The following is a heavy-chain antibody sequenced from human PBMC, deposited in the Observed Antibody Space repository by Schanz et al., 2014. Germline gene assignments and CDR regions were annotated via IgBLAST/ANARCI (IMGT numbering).Heavy chain of an antibody. Sequence: EVQLVESGGGLIQPGGSLRLSCAVSGFTVNTNYMSWVRQAPGKGLEWISSMYINSGSTQYADSVKGRFTISRDNSKNTLYLQVNSLRAEDTAVYFCAKGALYGGNSYFDYWGQGTLVTVSS. J-gene: IGHJ4*02. CDR1: GFTVNTNY. V-gene: IGHV3-53*01. CDR3: AKGALYGGNSYFDY. CDR2: MYINSGST. D-gene: IGHD2-21*02.